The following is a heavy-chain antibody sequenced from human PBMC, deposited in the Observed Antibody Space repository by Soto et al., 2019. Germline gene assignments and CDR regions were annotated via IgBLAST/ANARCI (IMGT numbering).Heavy chain of an antibody. CDR2: ISAYNGNT. D-gene: IGHD5-12*01. J-gene: IGHJ4*02. Sequence: QVQLVQSGAEVKKPGASVKVSCKASGYTFTSYGINWVRQAPGQGLEWMVGISAYNGNTNYAQKPQGGVTMTTDTSSSTAYMELRSLRSNDTDVYSCASDGGYFGDYWGQGTLVTVSS. V-gene: IGHV1-18*01. CDR3: ASDGGYFGDY. CDR1: GYTFTSYG.